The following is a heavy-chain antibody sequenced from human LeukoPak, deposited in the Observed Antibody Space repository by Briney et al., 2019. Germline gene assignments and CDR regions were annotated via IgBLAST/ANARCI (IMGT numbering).Heavy chain of an antibody. J-gene: IGHJ5*02. CDR3: ARAVEGSGSYRPTSGFDP. Sequence: ASVTVSCKASGYTFTTYGISWVRQAPGQGLEWMGIINPSGGSTSYAQKFQGRVTMTRDTSTSTVYMELSSLRSEDTAVYYCARAVEGSGSYRPTSGFDPWGQGTLVTVSS. CDR2: INPSGGST. CDR1: GYTFTTYG. D-gene: IGHD3-10*01. V-gene: IGHV1-46*01.